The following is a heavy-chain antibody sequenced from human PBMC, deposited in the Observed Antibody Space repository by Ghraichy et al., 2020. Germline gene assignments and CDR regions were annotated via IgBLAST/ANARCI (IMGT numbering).Heavy chain of an antibody. Sequence: SQTLSLTCTVSGGSISSFYWSWIRQPPGKRLEWIGYISYTGSTNYNPSLKSRVSISAYASKNHFSLRLSSVTAADTAVYYCARGRTRHYYYGMDVWGQGTTVTVSS. V-gene: IGHV4-59*01. CDR2: ISYTGST. J-gene: IGHJ6*02. D-gene: IGHD3/OR15-3a*01. CDR3: ARGRTRHYYYGMDV. CDR1: GGSISSFY.